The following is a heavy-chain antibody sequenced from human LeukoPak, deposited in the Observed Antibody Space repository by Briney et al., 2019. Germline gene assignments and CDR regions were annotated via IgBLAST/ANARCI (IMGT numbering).Heavy chain of an antibody. CDR1: DFTFTRSE. V-gene: IGHV3-48*03. CDR2: ISYSGSAT. Sequence: GGSLRFSCTAFDFTFTRSEMNWGRQAPGKGLNWVSYISYSGSATTYGDSVKGRFTFLRDNTKNSFYRQMDSLRAEATAVYYCASRNWNVGGGFDVWGQGTTVTVSS. J-gene: IGHJ6*02. D-gene: IGHD1-1*01. CDR3: ASRNWNVGGGFDV.